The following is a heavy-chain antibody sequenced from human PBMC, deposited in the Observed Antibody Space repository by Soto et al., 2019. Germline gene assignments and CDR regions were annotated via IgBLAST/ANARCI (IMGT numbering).Heavy chain of an antibody. CDR1: GYSFTSYW. CDR3: ARPIVNYYYGMDV. V-gene: IGHV5-51*01. J-gene: IGHJ6*02. CDR2: VYPGDSDT. Sequence: GESLKISCKGSGYSFTSYWIGWVRQMPGKGLEWMGIVYPGDSDTRYSPSFQGQVTISADKSISTAYLQWSSLKASDTAMYYCARPIVNYYYGMDVWGQGTTVTVSS. D-gene: IGHD3-16*02.